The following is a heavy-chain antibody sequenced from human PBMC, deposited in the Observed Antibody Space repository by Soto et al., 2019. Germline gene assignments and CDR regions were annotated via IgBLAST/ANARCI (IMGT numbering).Heavy chain of an antibody. Sequence: QVQLVESGGGVVQPGRSLGLSCAASGFTFSSYAMHWVRQAPGKGLEWVAVISYDGSNKYYADSVKGRFTISRDNSKNTLYLQMNSLRAEDTAVYYCARGIQRIAAAGTYYYYGMDVWGQGTTVTVSS. D-gene: IGHD6-13*01. CDR1: GFTFSSYA. V-gene: IGHV3-30-3*01. CDR2: ISYDGSNK. CDR3: ARGIQRIAAAGTYYYYGMDV. J-gene: IGHJ6*02.